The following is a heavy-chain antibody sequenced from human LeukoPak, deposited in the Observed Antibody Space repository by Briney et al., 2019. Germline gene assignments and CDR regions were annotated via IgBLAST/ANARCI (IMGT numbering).Heavy chain of an antibody. D-gene: IGHD2-2*01. Sequence: SQTLSLTCTVSGGSISSGDCYWSWIRQPPGKGLEWIGYIYYSGSTYYNPSLKSRVTISVDTSKNQFSLKLSSVTAADTAVYYCAREGHCSSTSCYSGWFDPWGQGTLVTVSS. J-gene: IGHJ5*02. CDR2: IYYSGST. V-gene: IGHV4-30-4*08. CDR3: AREGHCSSTSCYSGWFDP. CDR1: GGSISSGDCY.